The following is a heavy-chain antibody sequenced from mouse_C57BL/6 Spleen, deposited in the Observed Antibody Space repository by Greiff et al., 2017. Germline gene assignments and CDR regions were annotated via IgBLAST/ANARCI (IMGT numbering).Heavy chain of an antibody. J-gene: IGHJ4*01. CDR2: ISSGGSYH. V-gene: IGHV5-6*01. CDR3: ARQPYDGGPYAMDY. Sequence: EVKLMESGGDLVKPGGSLKLSCAASGFTFSSYGMSWVRQTPDKRLEWVATISSGGSYHYYPDSVKGRFTISRDNAKNTLYLQMSSLKSEDTTMYYCARQPYDGGPYAMDYWGQGTSVTVSS. D-gene: IGHD2-3*01. CDR1: GFTFSSYG.